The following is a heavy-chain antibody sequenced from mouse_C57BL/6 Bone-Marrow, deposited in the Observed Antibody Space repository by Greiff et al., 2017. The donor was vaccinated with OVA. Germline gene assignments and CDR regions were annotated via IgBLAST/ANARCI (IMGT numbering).Heavy chain of an antibody. CDR3: ARADYYGSNYDAMDY. V-gene: IGHV1-76*01. D-gene: IGHD1-1*01. Sequence: VKLQESGAELVRPGASVKLSCKASGYTFTDYYINWVKQRPGQGLEWIARIYPGSGNTYYNEKFKGKATLTADKSSSTAYMQLSSLTSEDSAVYVCARADYYGSNYDAMDYWGQGTSVTVSS. CDR2: IYPGSGNT. J-gene: IGHJ4*01. CDR1: GYTFTDYY.